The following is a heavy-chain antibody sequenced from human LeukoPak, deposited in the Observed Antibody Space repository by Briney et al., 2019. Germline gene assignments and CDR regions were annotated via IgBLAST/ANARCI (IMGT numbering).Heavy chain of an antibody. J-gene: IGHJ4*02. CDR1: RFTFSSYV. V-gene: IGHV3-23*01. Sequence: GGSLRLSCAASRFTFSSYVMTWVRQAPGRGLEWVSAISGSGVNTYYSDSVKGRFTISRDNSKNTLYLQMNGLRAEDTAVYYCASRNYYFDYWGQGTLVTVSS. CDR3: ASRNYYFDY. CDR2: ISGSGVNT. D-gene: IGHD4-11*01.